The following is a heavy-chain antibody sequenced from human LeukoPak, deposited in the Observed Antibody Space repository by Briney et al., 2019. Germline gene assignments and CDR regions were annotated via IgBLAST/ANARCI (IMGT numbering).Heavy chain of an antibody. Sequence: SETLSLTCTVSGGSISSSSYYWGWIRQPPGKGLEWIGSIYYSGSTYYNPSLKSRFTISVDTSKNQFSLKLSSVTAADTAVYYCARLKRVLRYFDWLGYYYFDYWGQGTLVTVSS. D-gene: IGHD3-9*01. J-gene: IGHJ4*02. CDR1: GGSISSSSYY. CDR3: ARLKRVLRYFDWLGYYYFDY. CDR2: IYYSGST. V-gene: IGHV4-39*01.